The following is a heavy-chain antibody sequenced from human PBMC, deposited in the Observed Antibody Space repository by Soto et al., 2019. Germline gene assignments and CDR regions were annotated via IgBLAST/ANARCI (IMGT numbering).Heavy chain of an antibody. CDR3: ARERGVTMVRGVYYYYYGMDV. CDR1: GGSISSYY. D-gene: IGHD3-10*01. J-gene: IGHJ6*02. Sequence: PSETLSLTCTVSGGSISSYYWSWIRQPPGKGLEWFVYIYYGGSTNYNPSLKSRVTISVDTSKNQFSLKLSSVTAADTAVYYCARERGVTMVRGVYYYYYGMDVWGQGTTVTVSS. CDR2: IYYGGST. V-gene: IGHV4-59*01.